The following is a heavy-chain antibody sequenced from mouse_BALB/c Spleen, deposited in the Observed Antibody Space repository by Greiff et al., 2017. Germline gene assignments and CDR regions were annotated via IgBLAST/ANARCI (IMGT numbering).Heavy chain of an antibody. Sequence: EVMLVESGGGLVQPGGSMKLSCVASGFTFSNYWMNWVRQSPEKGLEWVAEIRLKSNNYATHYAESVKGRFTISRDDSKSSVYLQMNNLRAEDTGIYYCTRDDGAYWGQGTLVTVSA. CDR2: IRLKSNNYAT. J-gene: IGHJ3*01. V-gene: IGHV6-6*02. CDR3: TRDDGAY. CDR1: GFTFSNYW.